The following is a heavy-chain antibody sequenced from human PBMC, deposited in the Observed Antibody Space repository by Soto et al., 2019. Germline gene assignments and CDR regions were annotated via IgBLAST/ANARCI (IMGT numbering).Heavy chain of an antibody. CDR2: IYYSGST. CDR3: ARAGVLWFGEQSYGMDV. D-gene: IGHD3-10*01. V-gene: IGHV4-30-4*01. Sequence: SETLSLTCTVSGGSISSGDYYWSWIRQPPGKGLEWIGYIYYSGSTYYNPSLKSRVTISVDTSKNQFSLKLSSVTAADTAVYYCARAGVLWFGEQSYGMDVWGQGITVTVSS. J-gene: IGHJ6*02. CDR1: GGSISSGDYY.